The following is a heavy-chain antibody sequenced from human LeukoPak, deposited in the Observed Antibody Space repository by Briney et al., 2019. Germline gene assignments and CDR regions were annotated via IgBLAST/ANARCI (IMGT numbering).Heavy chain of an antibody. CDR2: MYRGGGT. CDR3: AAKGNGYTGTYVFAH. D-gene: IGHD5-12*01. CDR1: GFTFSDHY. J-gene: IGHJ4*02. V-gene: IGHV3-66*01. Sequence: GGSLRLSCAASGFTFSDHYMDWVRQAPGKGLEWVSVMYRGGGTYYADSVRGRFTISRDNSKNTMYLQMNSLRAEDSAVYYCAAKGNGYTGTYVFAHWGRGTLVTVSS.